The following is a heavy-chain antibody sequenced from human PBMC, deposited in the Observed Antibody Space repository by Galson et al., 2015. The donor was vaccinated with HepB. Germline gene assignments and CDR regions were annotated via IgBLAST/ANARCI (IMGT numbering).Heavy chain of an antibody. CDR1: GFTFSDYY. Sequence: SLRLSCAASGFTFSDYYMSWIRQAPGKGLEWVSYISSSSSYTNYADSVKGRFTISRDNAKNSLYLQMNSLRAEDTAVYYCARDYERQWLADYFDYGGQGTLVTVSS. D-gene: IGHD6-19*01. V-gene: IGHV3-11*06. J-gene: IGHJ4*02. CDR3: ARDYERQWLADYFDY. CDR2: ISSSSSYT.